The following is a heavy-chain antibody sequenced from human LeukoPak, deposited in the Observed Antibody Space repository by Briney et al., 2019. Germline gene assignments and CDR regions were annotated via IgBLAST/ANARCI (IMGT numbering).Heavy chain of an antibody. Sequence: GGSLRLSCAASGYTFTSYYMHWVRQAPGQGLEWMGIINPSVISTSYAQKFQGRVTMTRDTSTSTVYMELSSLRSEDTAVYYCARGRTVREAFDIWGQGAMVTVSS. J-gene: IGHJ3*02. CDR2: INPSVIST. V-gene: IGHV1-46*01. CDR3: ARGRTVREAFDI. CDR1: GYTFTSYY. D-gene: IGHD4-17*01.